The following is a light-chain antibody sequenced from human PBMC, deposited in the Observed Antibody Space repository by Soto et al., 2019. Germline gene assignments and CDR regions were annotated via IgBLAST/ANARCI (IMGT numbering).Light chain of an antibody. V-gene: IGLV2-14*01. CDR1: SSDVGGYNY. CDR3: SSYTSSSTVV. J-gene: IGLJ2*01. CDR2: DVS. Sequence: QSALTQPASVSGSPGQSITISCTGTSSDVGGYNYVSWYQQHPGKAPKLMIYDVSNRPSGVSNRFSGSKSGNTASLTISGLQAEDEADYYCSSYTSSSTVVFGGGTKQT.